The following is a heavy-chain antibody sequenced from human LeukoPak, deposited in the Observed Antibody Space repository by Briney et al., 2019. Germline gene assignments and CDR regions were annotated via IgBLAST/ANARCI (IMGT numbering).Heavy chain of an antibody. CDR2: IYYSGST. J-gene: IGHJ6*03. CDR1: GGSFSGYY. V-gene: IGHV4-34*01. D-gene: IGHD2-15*01. CDR3: ARSVEGYCRGGSCYYYSYYMDV. Sequence: KPSETLSLTCAVYGGSFSGYYWGWIRQPPGKGLEWIGSIYYSGSTYYNPSLKSRVTISVDTSKNQFSLKLSSVTAADTAVYYCARSVEGYCRGGSCYYYSYYMDVWGKGTTVTVSS.